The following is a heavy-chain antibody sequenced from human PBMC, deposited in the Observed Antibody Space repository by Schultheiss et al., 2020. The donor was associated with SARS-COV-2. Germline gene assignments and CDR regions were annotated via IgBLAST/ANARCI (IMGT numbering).Heavy chain of an antibody. J-gene: IGHJ6*03. CDR3: ARDGMAAALNYYYYYMDV. CDR1: GFTFSSYS. V-gene: IGHV3-23*01. D-gene: IGHD2-15*01. CDR2: ISGSGGST. Sequence: GESLKISCAASGFTFSSYSMSWVRQAPGKGLEWVSAISGSGGSTYYADSVKGRFTISRDNSKNTLFLQMNSLRAEDTAVYYCARDGMAAALNYYYYYMDVWGKGTTVTVSS.